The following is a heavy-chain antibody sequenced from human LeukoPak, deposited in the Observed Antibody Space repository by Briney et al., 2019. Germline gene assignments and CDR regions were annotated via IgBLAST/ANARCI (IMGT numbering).Heavy chain of an antibody. CDR3: ARLGIAVAEDY. CDR2: ISYTGST. D-gene: IGHD6-19*01. Sequence: SETLSLTCTVSGGSITSSGYYWGWVRQPPGKGLEWIGSISYTGSTYYNPSLKSRVSISLDTSKNQFSLKLTSVTAADTAVYYCARLGIAVAEDYWGQGTLVTVSS. V-gene: IGHV4-39*01. CDR1: GGSITSSGYY. J-gene: IGHJ4*02.